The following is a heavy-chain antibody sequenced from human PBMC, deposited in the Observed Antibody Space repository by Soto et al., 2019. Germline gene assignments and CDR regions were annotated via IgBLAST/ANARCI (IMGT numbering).Heavy chain of an antibody. D-gene: IGHD6-6*01. CDR1: GGTISTYV. J-gene: IGHJ4*02. CDR3: PRGGQQVVSFDY. CDR2: IIPALGAA. V-gene: IGHV1-69*08. Sequence: QVHLVQSGAEVKKPGSSVKVSCKTSGGTISTYVINWVRQATGQGLEWMGRIIPALGAADYAQKFQDRLTTTADKSPSTAYMELSSLRSDDTAVYYCPRGGQQVVSFDYWGQGTLVAVSS.